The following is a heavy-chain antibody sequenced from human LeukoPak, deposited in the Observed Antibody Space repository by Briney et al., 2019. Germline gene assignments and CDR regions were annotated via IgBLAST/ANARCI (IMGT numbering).Heavy chain of an antibody. J-gene: IGHJ4*02. CDR3: ARAYYYGSGSYYFDY. V-gene: IGHV1-69*04. CDR1: GGTFSSYA. CDR2: IIPILGIA. Sequence: ASVKVSCKASGGTFSSYAISWVRQAPGQGLEWMGRIIPILGIANYAQKFQGRVTITADKSTSTAYMELSSLRSEDTAVYYCARAYYYGSGSYYFDYWGQGTLVTVSS. D-gene: IGHD3-10*01.